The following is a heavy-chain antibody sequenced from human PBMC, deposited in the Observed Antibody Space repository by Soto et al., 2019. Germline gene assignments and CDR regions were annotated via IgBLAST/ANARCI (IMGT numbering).Heavy chain of an antibody. CDR2: IYSGGST. J-gene: IGHJ4*02. CDR1: GFTVSSNY. CDR3: ARLRRDGYLDY. V-gene: IGHV3-53*01. Sequence: GGSLRLSCAASGFTVSSNYMSWVRQAPGKGLEWVSVIYSGGSTYYADSVKGRYTISRDNSKNTLYLQMNSLRAEDTAVYYCARLRRDGYLDYWGQGTLVTVSS. D-gene: IGHD3-16*01.